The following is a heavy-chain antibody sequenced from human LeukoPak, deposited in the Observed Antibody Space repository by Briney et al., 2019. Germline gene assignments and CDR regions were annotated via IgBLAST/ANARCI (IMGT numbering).Heavy chain of an antibody. V-gene: IGHV3-23*01. CDR1: GFTFSGFA. CDR3: AKGHYDDWYYFDY. Sequence: GGSLRLSCATSGFTFSGFAMCWVRQAPGKGLEWVSAITTSGGETNYADSVKGRFTISRDNSKSTLFLQMHSLRGDDTAIYYCAKGHYDDWYYFDYWGQGALVTVSS. D-gene: IGHD3-3*01. J-gene: IGHJ4*02. CDR2: ITTSGGET.